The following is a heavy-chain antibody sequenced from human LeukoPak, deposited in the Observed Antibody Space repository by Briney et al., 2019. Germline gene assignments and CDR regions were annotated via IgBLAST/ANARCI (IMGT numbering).Heavy chain of an antibody. Sequence: SETLSLTCTVSGGSVSSDTYYWSWIRQPPGKGLEWIGYIYYSGSTNYNPSLKSRVTISVDTSKNQFSLKLSSVTAADTAVYYCARDGPYCSGGSCYPDYYYYYGMDVWGQGTTVTVSS. J-gene: IGHJ6*02. V-gene: IGHV4-61*01. D-gene: IGHD2-15*01. CDR1: GGSVSSDTYY. CDR2: IYYSGST. CDR3: ARDGPYCSGGSCYPDYYYYYGMDV.